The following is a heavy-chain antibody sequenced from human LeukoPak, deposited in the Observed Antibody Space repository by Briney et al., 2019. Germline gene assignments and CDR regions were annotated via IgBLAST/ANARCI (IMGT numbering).Heavy chain of an antibody. CDR2: ISGSGGST. Sequence: GGSLRLSCAASGFTFSSYAMSGVRQAPGKGLEWVSSISGSGGSTYYADSVKGRFTISRDNSKNTLYLQINSLRAEDTAVYYCATYIAVAGKGYYYYYGMDVWGQGTTVTVSS. J-gene: IGHJ6*02. D-gene: IGHD6-19*01. CDR1: GFTFSSYA. CDR3: ATYIAVAGKGYYYYYGMDV. V-gene: IGHV3-23*01.